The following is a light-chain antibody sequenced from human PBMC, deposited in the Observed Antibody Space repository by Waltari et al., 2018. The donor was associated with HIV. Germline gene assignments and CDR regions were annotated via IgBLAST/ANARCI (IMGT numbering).Light chain of an antibody. V-gene: IGKV1-39*01. Sequence: DIQMTQYPSSLSASVGDRVTITCRASQSISSYLNWYQQKPGKAPKLLIYAASSLQSGVPSRFSGSGSGIDFTLTISSLQPEDFATYYCQQSYSTPYTFGQGTKLEIK. CDR1: QSISSY. J-gene: IGKJ2*01. CDR2: AAS. CDR3: QQSYSTPYT.